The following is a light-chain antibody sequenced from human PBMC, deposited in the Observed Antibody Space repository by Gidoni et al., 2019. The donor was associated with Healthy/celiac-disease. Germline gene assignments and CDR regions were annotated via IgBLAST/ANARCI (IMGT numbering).Light chain of an antibody. V-gene: IGKV1-39*01. CDR3: KQSYSTPRT. J-gene: IGKJ2*01. CDR2: AAS. Sequence: DIQMTQSPSSLSASVGDRVTITCRASQSISSYLNWNQQKPGKAPKLLFYAASSLQSGVPSRFSGSGSGKDFTLTISSLQPEEFATYYCKQSYSTPRTFGQGTKLEIK. CDR1: QSISSY.